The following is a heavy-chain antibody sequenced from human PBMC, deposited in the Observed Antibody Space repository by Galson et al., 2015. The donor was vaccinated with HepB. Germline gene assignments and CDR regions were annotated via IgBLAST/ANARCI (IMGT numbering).Heavy chain of an antibody. CDR1: GFTFSSYW. CDR2: INSDGSST. D-gene: IGHD2-15*01. V-gene: IGHV3-74*01. J-gene: IGHJ4*02. Sequence: SLRLSCAASGFTFSSYWMHWVRQAPGKGLVWVSRINSDGSSTSYADSVKGRFTISRDNAKNTLYLQMNSLRAEDTAVYYCASGVIGYCSGGSCFNSEFFDYWGQGTLVTVSS. CDR3: ASGVIGYCSGGSCFNSEFFDY.